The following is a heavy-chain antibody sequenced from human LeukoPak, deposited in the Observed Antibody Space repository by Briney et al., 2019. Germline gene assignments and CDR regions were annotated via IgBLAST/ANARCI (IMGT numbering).Heavy chain of an antibody. CDR3: ARDLLSGYRDSGGTYGMDV. J-gene: IGHJ6*02. CDR1: GDSVSSNSAA. Sequence: SQTLSLTCAISGDSVSSNSAAWNWIRQSPSRGLEWLGRTYYRSKWYNDYAVSVKSRITINPDTSKNQFSLQLNSVTPEDTAVYYCARDLLSGYRDSGGTYGMDVWGQGTTVTVSS. D-gene: IGHD6-13*01. CDR2: TYYRSKWYN. V-gene: IGHV6-1*01.